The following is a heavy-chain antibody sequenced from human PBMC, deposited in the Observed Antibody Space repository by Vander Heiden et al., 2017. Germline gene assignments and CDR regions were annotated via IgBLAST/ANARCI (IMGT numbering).Heavy chain of an antibody. CDR1: VRAFSGYA. D-gene: IGHD2-15*01. V-gene: IGHV1-69*06. J-gene: IGHJ6*02. CDR2: IIPIFGTA. CDR3: ARPSGVCSGGSCYNYYYGMDV. Sequence: QVQLVKSGAELSKTGYSVQISGKVPVRAFSGYAISRVHQAPGQGLEWMGGIIPIFGTANDAQKFQGRVTITADKSTSTAYMELSSLRSEDTAVYYCARPSGVCSGGSCYNYYYGMDVWGQGTTVTVSS.